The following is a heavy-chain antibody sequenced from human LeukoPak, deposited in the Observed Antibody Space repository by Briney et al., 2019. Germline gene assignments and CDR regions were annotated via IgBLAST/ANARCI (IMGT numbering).Heavy chain of an antibody. CDR2: IYYSGST. Sequence: SETLSLTCTVSGGSISSSSYYWGWIRQPPGKGLEWIGYIYYSGSTNYNPSLKSRVTISVDTSKNQFSLKLSSVTAADTAVYYCARVGGYYDSSGYYYERPDYWGQGTLVTVSS. J-gene: IGHJ4*02. D-gene: IGHD3-22*01. CDR3: ARVGGYYDSSGYYYERPDY. CDR1: GGSISSSSYY. V-gene: IGHV4-61*05.